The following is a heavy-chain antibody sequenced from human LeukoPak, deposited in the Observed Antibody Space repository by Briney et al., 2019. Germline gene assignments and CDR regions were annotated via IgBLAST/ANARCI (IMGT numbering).Heavy chain of an antibody. CDR3: ARLALAGIDF. V-gene: IGHV1-46*01. D-gene: IGHD6-19*01. J-gene: IGHJ4*02. CDR1: GYTFTSYY. Sequence: ASVKVSCKASGYTFTSYYMHWVRQAPGQGLEWMGIINPSGGSTSYAQKFQGRVTMTTDMSTSTVYMELSSLRSEDTAVYYCARLALAGIDFWGQGTMVTVSS. CDR2: INPSGGST.